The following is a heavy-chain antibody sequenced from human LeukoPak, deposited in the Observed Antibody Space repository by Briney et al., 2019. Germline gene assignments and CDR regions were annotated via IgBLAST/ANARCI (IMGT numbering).Heavy chain of an antibody. J-gene: IGHJ1*01. V-gene: IGHV3-7*05. Sequence: GGSLRLSCAASGFSFSTYWMAWVRQAPGKGLEWVANIKQDGSDKNYVDSVKGRFTISRDNAKNSLFLQMNSLRVEDTAVYYCARGGLDESFQYWGQGTLVTVST. CDR2: IKQDGSDK. CDR3: ARGGLDESFQY. CDR1: GFSFSTYW. D-gene: IGHD6-25*01.